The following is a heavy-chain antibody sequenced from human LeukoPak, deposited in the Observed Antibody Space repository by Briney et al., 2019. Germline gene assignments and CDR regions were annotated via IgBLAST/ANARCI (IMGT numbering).Heavy chain of an antibody. CDR3: AGGDYDDDHAFDI. V-gene: IGHV3-21*01. Sequence: GGSLRLSCAASGFTFSSYTMNWVRQAPGKGLEWVSSIIRGSGYIYYADSVKGRFTISRDNPKNSLYLQMNSLRAEDTAVYYCAGGDYDDDHAFDIWGQGTMVTVSS. J-gene: IGHJ3*02. CDR1: GFTFSSYT. D-gene: IGHD4-17*01. CDR2: IIRGSGYI.